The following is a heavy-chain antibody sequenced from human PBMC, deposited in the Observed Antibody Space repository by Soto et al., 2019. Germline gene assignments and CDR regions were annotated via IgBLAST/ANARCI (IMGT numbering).Heavy chain of an antibody. CDR3: AKDRRGSRGQWHAFDI. CDR1: GFTFSSYG. CDR2: ISYDGSNK. D-gene: IGHD6-19*01. Sequence: QVQLVESGGGVVQPGRSLRLSCAASGFTFSSYGMHWVRQAPGKGLEWVAVISYDGSNKYYADSVKGRFTISRDNSKNTLYLQMNSLRAEDTAVYYCAKDRRGSRGQWHAFDIWGQGTMVTVSS. V-gene: IGHV3-30*18. J-gene: IGHJ3*02.